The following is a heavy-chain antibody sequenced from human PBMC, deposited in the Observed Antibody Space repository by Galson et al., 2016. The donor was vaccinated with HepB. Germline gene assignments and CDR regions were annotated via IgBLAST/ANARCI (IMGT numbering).Heavy chain of an antibody. J-gene: IGHJ6*04. CDR1: GFTFNDYG. V-gene: IGHV3-23*01. CDR2: ISRSGDSR. Sequence: LRLSCAASGFTFNDYGMTWVRQPPGKGLEVVSSISRSGDSRDYAHSVKGRFTISRDNSKNTLSLQMNSLRVEDTAVYYCVQGRTAPAVWGKGTTVTVSS. D-gene: IGHD1-14*01. CDR3: VQGRTAPAV.